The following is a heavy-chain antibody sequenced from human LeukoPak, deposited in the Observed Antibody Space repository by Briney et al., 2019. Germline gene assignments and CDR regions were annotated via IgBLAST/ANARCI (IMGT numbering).Heavy chain of an antibody. CDR2: IYTSGST. D-gene: IGHD6-19*01. Sequence: PSETLSLTCTVSGGSISSYYWSWIRQPAGKGLEWIGRIYTSGSTNYNPSLKSRVTMSVDTSKNQFSLKLSSVTAADTAVYYCARDIAVAGTGAFDIRGQGTMVTVSS. CDR3: ARDIAVAGTGAFDI. J-gene: IGHJ3*02. V-gene: IGHV4-4*07. CDR1: GGSISSYY.